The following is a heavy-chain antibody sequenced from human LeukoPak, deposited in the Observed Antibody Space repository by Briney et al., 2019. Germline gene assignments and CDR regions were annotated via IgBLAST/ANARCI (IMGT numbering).Heavy chain of an antibody. CDR3: AKHGANYYYYYMDV. D-gene: IGHD4/OR15-4a*01. V-gene: IGHV3-23*01. CDR2: ISGSGSGGST. CDR1: GFTFSSSA. J-gene: IGHJ6*03. Sequence: GGSLRLSCAASGFTFSSSAMSWVRQAPGKGLEWVSSISGSGSGGSTYYADSVKGRFTISRDNSKNTLYLQMNSLRAEDTAVYYCAKHGANYYYYYMDVWGKGTTVTVSS.